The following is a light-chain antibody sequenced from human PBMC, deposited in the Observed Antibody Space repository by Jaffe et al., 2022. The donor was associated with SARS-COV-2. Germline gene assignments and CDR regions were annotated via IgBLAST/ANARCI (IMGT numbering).Light chain of an antibody. CDR1: QSVGSY. CDR2: DAS. CDR3: QQYNNWPPWT. Sequence: EIVMTQSPATLSVSPGERATLSCRASQSVGSYLAWYQQKPGQAPRLLIYDASTRATGIPARFSGSGSGTEFTLTISSLQSEDFAVYYCQQYNNWPPWTFGQGTKVEIK. V-gene: IGKV3-15*01. J-gene: IGKJ1*01.